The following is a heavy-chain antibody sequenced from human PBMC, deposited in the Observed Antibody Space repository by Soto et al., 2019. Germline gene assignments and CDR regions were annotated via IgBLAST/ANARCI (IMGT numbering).Heavy chain of an antibody. CDR3: ARVYCSGGSCYHHDY. Sequence: EVQLVESGGGLVQPGGSLRISCAASGFTFSSYWMHWVRQAPGKGLVWVSRINSDGSSTSYADSVKGRFTISRDNAKNTLYLQMNSLRAEDTAVYYCARVYCSGGSCYHHDYWGQGTLVTVSS. CDR2: INSDGSST. V-gene: IGHV3-74*01. J-gene: IGHJ4*02. CDR1: GFTFSSYW. D-gene: IGHD2-15*01.